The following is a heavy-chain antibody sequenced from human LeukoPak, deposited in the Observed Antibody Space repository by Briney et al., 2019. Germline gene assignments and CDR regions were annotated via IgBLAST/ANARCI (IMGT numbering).Heavy chain of an antibody. CDR3: ARDQGDPYYYYGMDA. CDR2: IYSGGST. V-gene: IGHV3-66*02. Sequence: GGSLRLSCAASGFTVSSNYMSWVRQAPGKGLKWVSVIYSGGSTYYADSVKGRFTISRDNSKNTLYLQMNSLRAEDTAVYYCARDQGDPYYYYGMDAWGQGTTVTVSS. CDR1: GFTVSSNY. J-gene: IGHJ6*02.